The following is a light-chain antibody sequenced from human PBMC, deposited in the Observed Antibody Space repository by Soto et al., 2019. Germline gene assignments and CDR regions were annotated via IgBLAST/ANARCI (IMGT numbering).Light chain of an antibody. J-gene: IGKJ1*01. V-gene: IGKV1-5*01. CDR2: DAS. Sequence: DIQMTQSPSTLSASVGDRVTITCRASQSISSWLAWYQQKPGKAPKLLIYDASSLESGVPSRFSGGGSGTEFTLTISGLQPDDFATYYCQQYNSYGTFGQGTKVDIK. CDR1: QSISSW. CDR3: QQYNSYGT.